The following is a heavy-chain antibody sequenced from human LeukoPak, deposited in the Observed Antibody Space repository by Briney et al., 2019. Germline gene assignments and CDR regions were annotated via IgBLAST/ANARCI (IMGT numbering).Heavy chain of an antibody. V-gene: IGHV3-30-3*01. J-gene: IGHJ4*02. Sequence: GGSLRLSCAASGFTFSSYAMHWVRQAPGKGLEWVAVISYDGSNKYYADSVKGRFTISRDNSKNTLYLQMNSLRAEDTAVYYCARVGGTSGSYYNDYWGQGTLVTVSS. D-gene: IGHD1-26*01. CDR2: ISYDGSNK. CDR3: ARVGGTSGSYYNDY. CDR1: GFTFSSYA.